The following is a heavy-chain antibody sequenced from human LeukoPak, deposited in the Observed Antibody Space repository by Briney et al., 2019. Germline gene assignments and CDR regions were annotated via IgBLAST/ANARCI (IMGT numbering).Heavy chain of an antibody. J-gene: IGHJ5*02. D-gene: IGHD1-1*01. CDR2: MHTSGDT. Sequence: SETLSLTCTVSGASISSYYWSWIRQPAGKGLEWIGRMHTSGDTNYNPSLWSRVTMSLDTSRNQFSLRLSSVTAADTAMYYCARDRANNWSRDWFDPWGQGTLVTVSS. CDR3: ARDRANNWSRDWFDP. CDR1: GASISSYY. V-gene: IGHV4-4*07.